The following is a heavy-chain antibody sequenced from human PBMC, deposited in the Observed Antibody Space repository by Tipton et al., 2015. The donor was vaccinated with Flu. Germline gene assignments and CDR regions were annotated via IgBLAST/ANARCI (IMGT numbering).Heavy chain of an antibody. J-gene: IGHJ3*02. CDR1: GYGFTSYW. Sequence: QLVQSGAEVKKPGESLKISCKGSGYGFTSYWIGWVRQMPGKGLEWMGIIYPGDSDTRYSPSFQGQVTISADKSISTAYQQWSSLKASDTAMYYCARRDYYDSSGYLADAFDIWGQGTMVTVSS. D-gene: IGHD3-22*01. CDR2: IYPGDSDT. CDR3: ARRDYYDSSGYLADAFDI. V-gene: IGHV5-51*01.